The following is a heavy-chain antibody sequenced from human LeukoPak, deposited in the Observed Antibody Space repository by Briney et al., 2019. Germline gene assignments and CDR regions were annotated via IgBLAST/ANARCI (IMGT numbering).Heavy chain of an antibody. D-gene: IGHD4-23*01. CDR3: ATSWVPTGVTRGVDY. CDR1: GGTFSSYA. Sequence: SVNVSCKASGGTFSSYAISWVRQAAGPGVEWRGGMIATFSTANSAPKFHARVTTTDDESTSRAYSDRSSLISQDTAVYYCATSWVPTGVTRGVDYCGKGTLVTVSS. CDR2: MIATFSTA. J-gene: IGHJ4*02. V-gene: IGHV1-69*13.